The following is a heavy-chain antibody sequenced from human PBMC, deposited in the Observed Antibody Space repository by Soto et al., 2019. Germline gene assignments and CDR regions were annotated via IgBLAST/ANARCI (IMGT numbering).Heavy chain of an antibody. CDR1: GGTFSSYA. J-gene: IGHJ6*02. CDR2: IIPIFGTA. V-gene: IGHV1-69*13. CDR3: ARFSGSSPLSAYYYYGMDV. Sequence: SVKVSCKASGGTFSSYAISWVRQAPGQGLEWMGGIIPIFGTANYAQKFQGRVTITADESTSTAYMELSSLRSEDTAVYYCARFSGSSPLSAYYYYGMDVWGQGTTVTVSS. D-gene: IGHD6-6*01.